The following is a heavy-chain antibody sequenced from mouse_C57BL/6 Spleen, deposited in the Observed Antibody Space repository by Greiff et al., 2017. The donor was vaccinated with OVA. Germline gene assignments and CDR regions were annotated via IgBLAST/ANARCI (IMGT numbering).Heavy chain of an antibody. CDR3: TGMVTTNY. D-gene: IGHD2-3*01. CDR1: GYTFTDYE. J-gene: IGHJ2*01. Sequence: VQLQRSGAELVRPGASVTLSCKASGYTFTDYEMHWVKQTPVHGLEWIGAIDPETGGTAYNQKFKGKAILTADKSSSTAYMELRSLTSEDSAVYYCTGMVTTNYWGQGTTLTVSS. CDR2: IDPETGGT. V-gene: IGHV1-15*01.